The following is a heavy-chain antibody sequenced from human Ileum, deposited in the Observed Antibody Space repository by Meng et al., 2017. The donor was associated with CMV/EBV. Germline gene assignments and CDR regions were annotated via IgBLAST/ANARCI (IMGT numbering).Heavy chain of an antibody. Sequence: GESLKISCAASGFIFNTYGMHWVRQAPGKGLEWVTYIRYDGSEKYYADSVRGRFIVSRDNSKNVLYLEMNSLTTEDTAQYYCAYYSSSGYYFDYWGQGTPVTVSS. CDR2: IRYDGSEK. V-gene: IGHV3-30*02. D-gene: IGHD6-19*01. J-gene: IGHJ4*02. CDR1: GFIFNTYG. CDR3: AYYSSSGYYFDY.